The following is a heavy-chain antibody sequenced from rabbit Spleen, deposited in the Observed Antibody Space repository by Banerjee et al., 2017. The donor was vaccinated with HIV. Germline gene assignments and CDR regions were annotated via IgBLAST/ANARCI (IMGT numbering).Heavy chain of an antibody. V-gene: IGHV1S45*01. Sequence: QEQLVETGGGLVQPGGSLTLSCKASGFHVSSYYMNWVRQAPGKGLEWISCIAGSSSGFTYSATWAKGRFTCSKTSSTTVTLQMTSLTVADTATYFCARDTGSSFSSYGMDLWGQGTLVTVS. CDR2: IAGSSSGFT. CDR3: ARDTGSSFSSYGMDL. J-gene: IGHJ6*01. D-gene: IGHD8-1*01. CDR1: GFHVSSYYM.